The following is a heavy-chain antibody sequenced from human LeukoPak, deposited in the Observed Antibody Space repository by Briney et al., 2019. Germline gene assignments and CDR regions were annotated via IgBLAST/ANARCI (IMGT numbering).Heavy chain of an antibody. V-gene: IGHV3-23*01. Sequence: GGSLRLSCAASGFTFSSYAMSWARQAPGKGLEWVSSISGSGGSTYYPDSVKGRFTISRDNSKNTLYLQMNNLRAEDTAVYYCAKDLLLFSLPQYFDYWGQGTLVTVSS. J-gene: IGHJ4*02. CDR1: GFTFSSYA. CDR3: AKDLLLFSLPQYFDY. CDR2: ISGSGGST.